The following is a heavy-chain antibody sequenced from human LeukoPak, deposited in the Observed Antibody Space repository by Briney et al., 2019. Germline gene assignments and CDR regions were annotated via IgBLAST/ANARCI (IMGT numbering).Heavy chain of an antibody. CDR3: AKVASIAVAGIPRVL. V-gene: IGHV3-23*01. CDR2: ISGSGGST. CDR1: GFTFSSYA. J-gene: IGHJ4*02. D-gene: IGHD6-19*01. Sequence: GESLRLSCAASGFTFSSYAMSRVRQAPGKGLEWVSAISGSGGSTYYADSVKGRFTISRDNSKNTLYLQMNSLRAEDTAVYYCAKVASIAVAGIPRVLWGQGTLVTVSS.